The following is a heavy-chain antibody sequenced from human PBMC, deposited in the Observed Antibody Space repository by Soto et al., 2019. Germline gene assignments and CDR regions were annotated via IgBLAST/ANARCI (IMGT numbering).Heavy chain of an antibody. J-gene: IGHJ4*02. V-gene: IGHV3-7*01. CDR2: VSSDGRDK. CDR1: GFSFSSYW. CDR3: AIDDRYSGPFDY. D-gene: IGHD3-16*02. Sequence: EVQREESGGGLVQPGGSLRLSCAASGFSFSSYWTSWVRQAPGKGPEWVAIVSSDGRDKTYADSVKGRFTISRDNAENSLFLQMNSLRAHDTAVYYCAIDDRYSGPFDYWGQGALVTVSS.